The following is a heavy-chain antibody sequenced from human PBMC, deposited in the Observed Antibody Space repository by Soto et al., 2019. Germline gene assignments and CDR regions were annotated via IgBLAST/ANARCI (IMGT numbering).Heavy chain of an antibody. CDR3: AKTGVADWFDP. Sequence: GESLKISCQAAGYSFTNSWIGWVRQMPGKGLEWVGIIYFADSDTRYSPSFQGQVTISVDKSIGTSYLQWSSLKASDTAIYYCAKTGVADWFDPRGQGTLVTVSS. CDR2: IYFADSDT. V-gene: IGHV5-51*01. D-gene: IGHD7-27*01. CDR1: GYSFTNSW. J-gene: IGHJ5*02.